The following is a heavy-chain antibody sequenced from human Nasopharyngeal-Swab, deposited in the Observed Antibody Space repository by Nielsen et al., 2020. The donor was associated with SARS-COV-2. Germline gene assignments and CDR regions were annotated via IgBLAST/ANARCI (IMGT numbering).Heavy chain of an antibody. D-gene: IGHD3-3*01. CDR2: ISGSTSNM. V-gene: IGHV3-21*01. J-gene: IGHJ4*02. CDR3: ARDGWSAEYFFDY. CDR1: GFTSSRYG. Sequence: GGSLRPSCAASGFTSSRYGLTWVRQAPGKGWGWASSISGSTSNMYYADSGKGRFTIPRDNAENSVFLQMTSLRVEDTAVYYCARDGWSAEYFFDYWGQGSLVTVSS.